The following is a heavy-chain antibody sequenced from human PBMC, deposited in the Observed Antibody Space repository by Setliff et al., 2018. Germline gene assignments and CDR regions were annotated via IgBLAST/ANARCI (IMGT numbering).Heavy chain of an antibody. CDR3: ARDPAASSNWFDS. CDR1: GDSISSYY. J-gene: IGHJ5*01. CDR2: ISNRGNT. Sequence: SETLSLTCTVSGDSISSYYWSWIRQSPGKGLEWIGYISNRGNTNYNPSLKSRLTIALDTSKNQFSLTLTSVTAADTAVYYCARDPAASSNWFDSWGQGTLVTVSS. D-gene: IGHD6-13*01. V-gene: IGHV4-4*08.